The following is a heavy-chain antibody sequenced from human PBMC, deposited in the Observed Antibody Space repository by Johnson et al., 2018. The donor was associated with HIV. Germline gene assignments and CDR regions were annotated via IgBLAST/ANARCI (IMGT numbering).Heavy chain of an antibody. CDR2: IRYDGSNK. J-gene: IGHJ3*02. D-gene: IGHD3-22*01. CDR3: VRAYFYDTSGYYSDAFDI. V-gene: IGHV3-30*02. CDR1: GFTFSSYG. Sequence: VQLVESGGGVVQPGGSLRLSCAASGFTFSSYGMHWVRQAPGKGLEWVAFIRYDGSNKYYADSVKGRFTISRDNSKNTLYLQMNSLRADDTAVYYCVRAYFYDTSGYYSDAFDIWAQGTMVTVSS.